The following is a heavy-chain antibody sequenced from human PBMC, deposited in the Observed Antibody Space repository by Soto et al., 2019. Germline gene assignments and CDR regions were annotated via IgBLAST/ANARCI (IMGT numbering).Heavy chain of an antibody. J-gene: IGHJ4*02. CDR2: ISPYNGDT. Sequence: QVQLVQSGAEVKKPGASVKVSCKTSGYAFTNFDISWVRQAPGQGLEWMGWISPYNGDTNYAQNFEGRVTMTTDTSTTTAYMELRSLSSDDTAVYYCARDRSTGDYWGQGTLVTVSS. V-gene: IGHV1-18*01. CDR3: ARDRSTGDY. CDR1: GYAFTNFD.